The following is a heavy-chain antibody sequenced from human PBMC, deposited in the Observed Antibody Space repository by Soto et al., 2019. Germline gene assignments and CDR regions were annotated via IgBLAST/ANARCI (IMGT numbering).Heavy chain of an antibody. Sequence: SVKVSCKASGGTFSSYTISWVRQAPGQGLEWMGRIIPILGIANYAQKFQGRVTITADKSTSTAYMELSSLRSEDTAVYYCAREYNWNYASYYYYYMDVWGKGTTVTVSS. V-gene: IGHV1-69*04. J-gene: IGHJ6*03. CDR2: IIPILGIA. D-gene: IGHD1-7*01. CDR1: GGTFSSYT. CDR3: AREYNWNYASYYYYYMDV.